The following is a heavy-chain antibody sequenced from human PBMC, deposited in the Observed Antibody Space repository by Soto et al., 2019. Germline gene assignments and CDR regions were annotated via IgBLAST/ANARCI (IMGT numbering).Heavy chain of an antibody. CDR2: IYYSGST. CDR3: ARESSSKGYQH. CDR1: GGSISSYY. D-gene: IGHD6-6*01. J-gene: IGHJ1*01. V-gene: IGHV4-59*01. Sequence: PSETLSLTCTVPGGSISSYYWSWIRQPPGKGLEWIGYIYYSGSTNYNPSLKSRVTISVDTSKNQFSLKLSSVTAADTAVYYCARESSSKGYQHWGQGTLVTVSS.